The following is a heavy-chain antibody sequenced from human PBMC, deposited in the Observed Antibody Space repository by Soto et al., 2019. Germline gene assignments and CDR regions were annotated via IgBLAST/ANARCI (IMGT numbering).Heavy chain of an antibody. J-gene: IGHJ4*02. Sequence: ASVKVSCKASGCIFTAYYMHWVRQAPGQGLEWMGWINPNNGGTNYAQKFHGRVTMTRDTSISTVYMELSRLRSDDTAVYYCARSPVRDYFDYWGQGTLVTVSS. CDR3: ARSPVRDYFDY. V-gene: IGHV1-2*02. CDR1: GCIFTAYY. D-gene: IGHD3-10*01. CDR2: INPNNGGT.